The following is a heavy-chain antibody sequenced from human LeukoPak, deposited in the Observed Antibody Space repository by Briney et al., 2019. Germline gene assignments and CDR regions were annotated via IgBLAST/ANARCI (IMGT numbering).Heavy chain of an antibody. CDR2: IYSGGST. CDR1: GFTVSSNY. CDR3: ARDGTAIVLYYYMDV. V-gene: IGHV3-53*01. Sequence: PGGSLRLSCAASGFTVSSNYMSWVRQAPGKGLEWVSVIYSGGSTYYADSVKGRFTISRDNAKNSLYLQMNSLRAEDTAVYYCARDGTAIVLYYYMDVWGKGTTVTVSS. J-gene: IGHJ6*03. D-gene: IGHD5-18*01.